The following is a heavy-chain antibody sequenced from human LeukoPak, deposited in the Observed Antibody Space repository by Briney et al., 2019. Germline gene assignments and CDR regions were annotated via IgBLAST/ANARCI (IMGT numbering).Heavy chain of an antibody. CDR3: ASTYSYGKYYYYGMDV. J-gene: IGHJ6*04. D-gene: IGHD5-18*01. Sequence: ASVKVSCKASGGTFSSYAISWVRQAPGQGLEWMGGIIPIFGTANYAQKFQGRVTITADESTSTAYIELSSLRSEDTAVYYCASTYSYGKYYYYGMDVWGKGTTVTVSS. V-gene: IGHV1-69*01. CDR1: GGTFSSYA. CDR2: IIPIFGTA.